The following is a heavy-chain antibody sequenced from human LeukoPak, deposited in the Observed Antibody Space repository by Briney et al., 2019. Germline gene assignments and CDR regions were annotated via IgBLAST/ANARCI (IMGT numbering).Heavy chain of an antibody. CDR1: GFTFDDYA. CDR2: ISWNSGSI. J-gene: IGHJ4*02. V-gene: IGHV3-9*01. Sequence: GGSLRLSCAASGFTFDDYAMHWVRQAPGKGLEWVSGISWNSGSIGYADSVKGRFTISRDNAKNSLYLQMNSLRAEDTALYYCAKDIGYSYGYGTFDYWGQGTLVTVSS. CDR3: AKDIGYSYGYGTFDY. D-gene: IGHD5-18*01.